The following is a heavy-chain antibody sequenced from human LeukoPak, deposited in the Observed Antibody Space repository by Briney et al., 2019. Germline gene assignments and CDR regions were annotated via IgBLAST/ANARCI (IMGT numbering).Heavy chain of an antibody. V-gene: IGHV3-9*01. J-gene: IGHJ4*02. D-gene: IGHD3-10*01. CDR3: AKGGTMVRGVPDY. CDR2: ISWNSGSI. Sequence: GRSLRLSCAASGFTFDDYAMHWVRQAPVKGLEWVSGISWNSGSIGYADSVKGRFTISRDNAKNSLYLQMNSLRAEDTALYYCAKGGTMVRGVPDYWGQGTLVTVSS. CDR1: GFTFDDYA.